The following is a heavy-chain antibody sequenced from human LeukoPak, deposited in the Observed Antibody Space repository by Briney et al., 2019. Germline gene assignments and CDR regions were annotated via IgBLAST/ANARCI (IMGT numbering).Heavy chain of an antibody. CDR1: GFTFSNYA. J-gene: IGHJ4*02. CDR2: ISGSDGRL. Sequence: GGSLRLSCAASGFTFSNYAMSWVRQAPGKGLEWVSAISGSDGRLFYADSVKGRFTISRDSSRNTLFLQMNSLRAEDTALYYCAKESPYRAPTRTYYFDYWGLGTLVTVSS. V-gene: IGHV3-23*01. D-gene: IGHD3-16*01. CDR3: AKESPYRAPTRTYYFDY.